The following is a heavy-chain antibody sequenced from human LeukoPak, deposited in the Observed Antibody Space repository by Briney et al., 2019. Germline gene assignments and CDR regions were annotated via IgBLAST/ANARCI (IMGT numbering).Heavy chain of an antibody. V-gene: IGHV3-73*01. CDR1: GFTFSDSA. D-gene: IGHD3-3*01. Sequence: GGSLRLSCAASGFTFSDSAIHWVRQASGKGLEGVGRIRSKTHNYATEYGASTKSTFTIPTDDSKNTASLQMNSLRVEDTATYYCASPSDGDFWSGYLTYWGQGNVVTVSS. J-gene: IGHJ4*02. CDR3: ASPSDGDFWSGYLTY. CDR2: IRSKTHNYAT.